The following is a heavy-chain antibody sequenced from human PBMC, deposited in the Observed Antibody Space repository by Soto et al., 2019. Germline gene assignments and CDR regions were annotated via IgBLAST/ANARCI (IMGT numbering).Heavy chain of an antibody. Sequence: QVHLVQSGAEVKKPGASVKVSCKASGFTFTSYAITWVRQAPGQGLEWMGWISAYNGNTKYAQNLQGGVTMTTDTSTSTAYMELGSLTSDDTAVYYCARDFTGWPPDGVDSWGQGTLVTVSS. CDR2: ISAYNGNT. CDR1: GFTFTSYA. J-gene: IGHJ4*02. V-gene: IGHV1-18*01. D-gene: IGHD3-16*01. CDR3: ARDFTGWPPDGVDS.